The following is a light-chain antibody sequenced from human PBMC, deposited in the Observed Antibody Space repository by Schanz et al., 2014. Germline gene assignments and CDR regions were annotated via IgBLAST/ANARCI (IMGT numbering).Light chain of an antibody. CDR3: SSYAGTNNFRV. Sequence: QSALTQPASASGSPGQSVTISCTGTSSDVGGYNYVSWYQQHPGKAPKLMIYEVSKRPSGVPDRFSGSKSGNTASLTVSGLQAEDEADYYCSSYAGTNNFRVFGGGTKLTVL. CDR2: EVS. J-gene: IGLJ2*01. V-gene: IGLV2-8*01. CDR1: SSDVGGYNY.